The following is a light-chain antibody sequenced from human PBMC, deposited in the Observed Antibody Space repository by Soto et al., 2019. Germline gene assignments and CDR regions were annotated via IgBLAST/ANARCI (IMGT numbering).Light chain of an antibody. CDR2: GAT. CDR1: ESFISN. J-gene: IGKJ2*02. CDR3: QQYNDWPRCT. V-gene: IGKV3-15*01. Sequence: EILMTQSPATLSVSPGERATLSCRATESFISNLAWYQQKPGQAPRRLIFGATTRATGMPARFSGSGYGNEFTLTITRLQSEDFAVYYCQQYNDWPRCTFGQGTTVDIK.